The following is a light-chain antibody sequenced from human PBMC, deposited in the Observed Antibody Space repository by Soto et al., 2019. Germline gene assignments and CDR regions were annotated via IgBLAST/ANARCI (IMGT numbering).Light chain of an antibody. J-gene: IGLJ1*01. CDR2: EGN. Sequence: QSALTQPASVSGSPGQSITISCTGTSNDVGGYNLVSWYQQHPGKVPKLIIYEGNKRPSGVSHRFSGSRSGNAASLTISGLQAEDEADYYCSSYTRSTTQVFGTGTKLTVL. CDR3: SSYTRSTTQV. V-gene: IGLV2-14*02. CDR1: SNDVGGYNL.